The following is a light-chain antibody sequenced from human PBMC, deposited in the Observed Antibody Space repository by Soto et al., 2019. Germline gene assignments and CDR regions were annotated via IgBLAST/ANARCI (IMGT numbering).Light chain of an antibody. CDR2: KVS. V-gene: IGKV2-30*01. CDR1: QSLVYSDGNDY. J-gene: IGKJ1*01. Sequence: DVMMTQSPLSLPVTLGQPASISCNSSQSLVYSDGNDYLTWFQQRPGQSPRRLIYKVSNRESGVPDRFSGSGSGTDFTLKISRVEAEDVGVYYCMQPRQSWTFGQGTKVDVK. CDR3: MQPRQSWT.